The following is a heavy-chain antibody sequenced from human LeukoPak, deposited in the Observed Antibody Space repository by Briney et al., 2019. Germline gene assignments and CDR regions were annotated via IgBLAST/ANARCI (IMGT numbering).Heavy chain of an antibody. V-gene: IGHV3-23*01. CDR1: GFTFSSYA. D-gene: IGHD5-24*01. CDR2: ISGIGGST. Sequence: GGSLRLSCAASGFTFSSYAMSWVRQAPGKGLEWVSAISGIGGSTYYADSVKGRFTISRDNAKNSLYLQMNSLRAEDTAVYYCAREDGDGYNPHYYFDYWGREPWSPSPQ. CDR3: AREDGDGYNPHYYFDY. J-gene: IGHJ4*02.